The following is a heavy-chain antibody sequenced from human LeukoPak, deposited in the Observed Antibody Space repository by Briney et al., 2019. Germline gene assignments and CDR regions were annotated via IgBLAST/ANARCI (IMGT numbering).Heavy chain of an antibody. D-gene: IGHD6-13*01. CDR3: ARPSPPGIAAAGTGFSDY. Sequence: PSETLSLTCTVSGGSISSSSYYWGWIRQPPGKGLEWIGSIYYSGSTYYNPSLKSRVTISVDTSKNQFSLKLSSVTAADTAVYYCARPSPPGIAAAGTGFSDYWGQGTLVTVSS. CDR2: IYYSGST. J-gene: IGHJ4*02. V-gene: IGHV4-39*01. CDR1: GGSISSSSYY.